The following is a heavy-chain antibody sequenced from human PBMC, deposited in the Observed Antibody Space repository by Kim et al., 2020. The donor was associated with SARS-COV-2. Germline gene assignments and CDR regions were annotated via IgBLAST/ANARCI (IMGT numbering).Heavy chain of an antibody. V-gene: IGHV1-8*01. J-gene: IGHJ6*02. D-gene: IGHD2-15*01. CDR3: ARGGSVRAHCSGGSCKTYYYGMDV. CDR1: GYTFTSYD. CDR2: MNPNSGNT. Sequence: ASVKVSCKASGYTFTSYDINWVRQATGQGLEWMGWMNPNSGNTGYAQKFQGRVTMTRNTSISTAYMELSSLRSEDTAVYYCARGGSVRAHCSGGSCKTYYYGMDVWGQGTTVTVSS.